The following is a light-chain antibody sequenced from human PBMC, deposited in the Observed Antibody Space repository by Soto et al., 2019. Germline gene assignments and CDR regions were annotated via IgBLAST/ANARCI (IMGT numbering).Light chain of an antibody. CDR1: QSVSDN. CDR2: GAS. J-gene: IGKJ2*01. V-gene: IGKV3-15*01. CDR3: QQSNNWPYT. Sequence: EVVMTQSPATLSVSPGERATLSCRASQSVSDNLAWYQQKPGQPTRLLIYGASTRATGIPARFSASGSGTEFTLTISSLQSEDFAVYYCQQSNNWPYTFGQGTKLDIK.